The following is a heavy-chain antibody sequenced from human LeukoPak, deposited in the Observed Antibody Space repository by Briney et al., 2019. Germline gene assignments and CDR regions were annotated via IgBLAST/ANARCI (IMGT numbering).Heavy chain of an antibody. CDR3: ARANLYSSGWFDY. D-gene: IGHD6-19*01. J-gene: IGHJ5*01. CDR1: GFTFSDYY. CDR2: ISSSSSYT. V-gene: IGHV3-11*06. Sequence: GGSLRLSCAASGFTFSDYYMSWIRQASGKGLEWVSYISSSSSYTNYADSVKGRFTISRDNAKNSLYLQMNSLRAEDTAVYYCARANLYSSGWFDYWGQGTLVTVSS.